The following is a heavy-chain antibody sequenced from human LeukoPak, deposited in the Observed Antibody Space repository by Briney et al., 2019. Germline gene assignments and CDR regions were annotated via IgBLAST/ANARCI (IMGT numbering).Heavy chain of an antibody. CDR2: IYHSGST. Sequence: SGTLSLTCAVSGGSISSSNWWSWVRQPPGKGLEWIGEIYHSGSTNYNPSLKSRVTISVDKSKNQFSLKLSSVTAADTAVYYCARHRNVWGSYRYSNWFDPWGQGTLVTVSS. D-gene: IGHD3-16*02. CDR1: GGSISSSNW. V-gene: IGHV4-4*02. CDR3: ARHRNVWGSYRYSNWFDP. J-gene: IGHJ5*02.